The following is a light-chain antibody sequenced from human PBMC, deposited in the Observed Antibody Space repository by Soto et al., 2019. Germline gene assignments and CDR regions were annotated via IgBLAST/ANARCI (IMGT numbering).Light chain of an antibody. CDR2: WAS. J-gene: IGKJ4*01. V-gene: IGKV4-1*01. Sequence: DIVMTQSPDSLAVSLGERATINCKSSQSVLYSSNNKNYLAWYQQKPGQPPKLLIYWASTRESGVPDRFSGSGSGTDFTLTISSLQAEDVAGYYCQQYYSILLTFGGGTKVEIK. CDR1: QSVLYSSNNKNY. CDR3: QQYYSILLT.